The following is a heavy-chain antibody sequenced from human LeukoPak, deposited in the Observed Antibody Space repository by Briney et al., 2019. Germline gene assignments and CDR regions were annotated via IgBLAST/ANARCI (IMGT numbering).Heavy chain of an antibody. V-gene: IGHV4-59*01. CDR2: IYYSGST. Sequence: SETLSLTCTVSGGSISTYYWSWIRQPPGKGLEWIGYIYYSGSTNYNPSLKSRVTISIDTSKNQFSLKLRSVTAADTAVYYCARDITGSFDYWGQGNLVTVSS. CDR3: ARDITGSFDY. D-gene: IGHD1-14*01. J-gene: IGHJ4*02. CDR1: GGSISTYY.